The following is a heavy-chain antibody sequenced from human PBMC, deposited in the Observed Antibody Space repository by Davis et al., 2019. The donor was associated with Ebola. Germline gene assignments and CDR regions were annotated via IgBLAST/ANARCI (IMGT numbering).Heavy chain of an antibody. CDR2: IGGSGSYT. J-gene: IGHJ3*02. V-gene: IGHV3-21*05. CDR1: GFSFNAYT. CDR3: STAFNSVTDVFDT. D-gene: IGHD4-17*01. Sequence: GGSLRLSCAASGFSFNAYTMNWVRQAPGKGPEWISRIGGSGSYTNYADSVRGRFTMSRDSAKNSLYLQMNSLRAEDTAVYYCSTAFNSVTDVFDTWGQGTMVTVSS.